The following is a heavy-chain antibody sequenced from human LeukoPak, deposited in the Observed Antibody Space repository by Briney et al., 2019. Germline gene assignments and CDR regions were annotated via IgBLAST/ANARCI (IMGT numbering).Heavy chain of an antibody. J-gene: IGHJ3*02. CDR1: GGSISDYY. CDR2: SHNSGST. V-gene: IGHV4-59*08. D-gene: IGHD2-15*01. CDR3: VRLPGCSGSSCFRAFDM. Sequence: SETLSLTCTVSGGSISDYYWSWIRQPPGKGLEWIGYSHNSGSTNYNPSLRSRVTMSVDTSKNHFSLKVTSVTAADTAVYYCVRLPGCSGSSCFRAFDMWGQGTMVTVSS.